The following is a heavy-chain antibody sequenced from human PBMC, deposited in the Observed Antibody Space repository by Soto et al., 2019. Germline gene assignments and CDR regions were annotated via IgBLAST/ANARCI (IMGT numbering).Heavy chain of an antibody. D-gene: IGHD5-18*01. Sequence: SETLSLTCTVSGGSMSSYYWSWIRQPPGKGLEWIGYIYYSGSTNYNPSLKSRVTISVDTAKNQFSLKLSSVTAADTAVYYCARAAGYSYGYGYFDYWGQGTLVTVSS. CDR3: ARAAGYSYGYGYFDY. V-gene: IGHV4-59*01. J-gene: IGHJ4*02. CDR1: GGSMSSYY. CDR2: IYYSGST.